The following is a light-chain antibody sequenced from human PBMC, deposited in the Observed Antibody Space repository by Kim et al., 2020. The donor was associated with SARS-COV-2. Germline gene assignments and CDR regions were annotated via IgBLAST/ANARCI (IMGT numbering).Light chain of an antibody. CDR3: NSRDRSSNNQV. V-gene: IGLV3-19*01. J-gene: IGLJ3*02. CDR1: SLRNNY. Sequence: ALGQTVRITCQGDSLRNNYASWYQQKPGQAPVLVIYAKNNRPSGIPDRFSGSNSGNTASLTIAGAQAEDEADYYCNSRDRSSNNQVFGGGTQLTVL. CDR2: AKN.